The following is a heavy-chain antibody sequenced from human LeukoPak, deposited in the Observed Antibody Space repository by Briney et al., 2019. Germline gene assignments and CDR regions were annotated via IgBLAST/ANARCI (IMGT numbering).Heavy chain of an antibody. CDR2: IIPILGIA. CDR1: GGTFSSCA. CDR3: ARGSGNLKFDY. J-gene: IGHJ4*02. V-gene: IGHV1-69*04. Sequence: ASVKVSCKASGGTFSSCAISWVRQAPGQGLEWMGRIIPILGIANYAQKFQGRVTITADKSTSTAYMELSSLRSEDTAVYYCARGSGNLKFDYWGQGILVTVSS. D-gene: IGHD1-26*01.